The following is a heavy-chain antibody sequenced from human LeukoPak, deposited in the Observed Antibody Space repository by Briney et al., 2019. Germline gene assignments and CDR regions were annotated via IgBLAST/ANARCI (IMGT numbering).Heavy chain of an antibody. CDR2: ISAYNGNT. D-gene: IGHD7-27*01. CDR1: GYTFTSYG. Sequence: GASVTDSCKASGYTFTSYGIRWVRQAPGQGLEWMGWISAYNGNTHYAQKLQGRVTMTTDTSTSTASMELRSLTSDDTAVDYCARALGTSVLTPLFDYWGQGTLVTVSS. CDR3: ARALGTSVLTPLFDY. J-gene: IGHJ4*02. V-gene: IGHV1-18*01.